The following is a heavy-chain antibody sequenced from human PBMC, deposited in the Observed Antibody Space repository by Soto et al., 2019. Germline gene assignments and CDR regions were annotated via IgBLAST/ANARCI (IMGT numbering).Heavy chain of an antibody. CDR1: GGSISSGGYY. J-gene: IGHJ4*02. CDR2: IYYSGST. Sequence: PSETLSLTCTVSGGSISSGGYYWSWIRQHPGKGLEWIGYIYYSGSTYYNPSLKSRVTISVDTSKNQFSLKLSSVTAADTAVYYCARGVVAATRALDYWGQGTLVTVYS. CDR3: ARGVVAATRALDY. D-gene: IGHD2-15*01. V-gene: IGHV4-31*03.